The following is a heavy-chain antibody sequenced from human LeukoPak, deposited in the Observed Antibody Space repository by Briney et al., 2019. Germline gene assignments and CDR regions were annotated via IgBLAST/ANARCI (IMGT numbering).Heavy chain of an antibody. V-gene: IGHV4-34*01. J-gene: IGHJ4*02. Sequence: SETLSLTCAVYGGSFSGYYWSWIRQPPGKGLEWIGEINHSGSTNYNPSLKSRVTISVDTSKNQFSLKLSSVTAADTAVYYCARLCWGNQLAGFDSWGQGTLVTVSS. CDR1: GGSFSGYY. CDR3: ARLCWGNQLAGFDS. CDR2: INHSGST. D-gene: IGHD3-10*02.